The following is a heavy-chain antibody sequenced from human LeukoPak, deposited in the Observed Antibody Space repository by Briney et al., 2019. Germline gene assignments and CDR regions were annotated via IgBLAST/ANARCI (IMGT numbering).Heavy chain of an antibody. J-gene: IGHJ5*02. Sequence: WASVKVSCKASGYTFTGYYMHWVRQAPGQGLEWMGRINLNSGGTNYAQKFQGRVTMTRDTSISTAYMELSRLRSDDTAVYYCASTVVVVPAAETYLSTWFDPWGQGTLVTVSS. CDR3: ASTVVVVPAAETYLSTWFDP. D-gene: IGHD2-2*01. CDR2: INLNSGGT. CDR1: GYTFTGYY. V-gene: IGHV1-2*06.